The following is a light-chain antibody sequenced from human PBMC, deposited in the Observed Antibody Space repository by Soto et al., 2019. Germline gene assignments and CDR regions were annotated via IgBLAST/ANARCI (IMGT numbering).Light chain of an antibody. CDR1: SSDVGGYNY. V-gene: IGLV2-14*01. Sequence: QSALTQPASVSGSPGQSITISCTGTSSDVGGYNYVSWYQQHPGKAPKLMIYDVSNRPSGVSNRSSGSKSGNTASLTISGLQAEDEADYYCSSYTSSSTLEGVFGGGTKLTVL. CDR3: SSYTSSSTLEGV. CDR2: DVS. J-gene: IGLJ2*01.